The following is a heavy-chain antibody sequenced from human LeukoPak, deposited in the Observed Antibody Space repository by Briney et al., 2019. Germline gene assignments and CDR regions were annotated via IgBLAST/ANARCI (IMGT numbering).Heavy chain of an antibody. CDR2: IYYSGST. V-gene: IGHV4-30-4*08. CDR1: GGSISSGDYY. Sequence: SETLSLTCTVSGGSISSGDYYWSWIRQPPGKGLEWIGYIYYSGSTYYNPSLKSRVTISVDTSKNQFSLKLSSVTAAGTAVYYCASSGGGWGYDSNWFDPWGQGTLVTVSS. CDR3: ASSGGGWGYDSNWFDP. D-gene: IGHD3-10*01. J-gene: IGHJ5*02.